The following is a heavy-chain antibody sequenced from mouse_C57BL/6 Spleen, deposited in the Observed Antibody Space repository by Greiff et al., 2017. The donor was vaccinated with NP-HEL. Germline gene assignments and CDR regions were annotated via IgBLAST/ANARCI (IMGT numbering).Heavy chain of an antibody. CDR1: GFTFTDYY. V-gene: IGHV7-3*01. J-gene: IGHJ3*01. D-gene: IGHD1-1*01. CDR3: ARSYYYGSSTGFAY. CDR2: IRNKANGYTT. Sequence: EVKLVESGGGLVQPGGSLSLSCAASGFTFTDYYMSWVRQPPGQALEWLGFIRNKANGYTTEYSASVKGRFTISRDNSQSILYLQMNALRAEDSATYYCARSYYYGSSTGFAYWGQGTLVTVSA.